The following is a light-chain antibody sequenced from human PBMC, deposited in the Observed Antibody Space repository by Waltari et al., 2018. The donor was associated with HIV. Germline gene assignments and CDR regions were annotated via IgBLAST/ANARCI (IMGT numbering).Light chain of an antibody. CDR2: DVS. Sequence: QSALTQPPSVSGSPGQSVTISCTGTRSDVGDYNYVSWYQPHPGKAPKLIIFDVSQRPSGVPDRFSGSKSGSTASLTISGLQTEDEADYFCCAYAAAHISYVFGSGTKVAVL. CDR3: CAYAAAHISYV. J-gene: IGLJ1*01. V-gene: IGLV2-11*01. CDR1: RSDVGDYNY.